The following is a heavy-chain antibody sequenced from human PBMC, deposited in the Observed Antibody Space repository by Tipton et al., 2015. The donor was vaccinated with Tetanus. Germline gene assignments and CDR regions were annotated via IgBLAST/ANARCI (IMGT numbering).Heavy chain of an antibody. V-gene: IGHV4-34*01. Sequence: TLSLTCAVYGGSFSGYYWSWIRQPPGKGLEWIGEINHSGSTNYNPSLKSRVTISVDTSKNQFSLKLSSVTAADTAVYYCARHWAVAGTRWFDPWGQGTLVTVSS. CDR3: ARHWAVAGTRWFDP. CDR2: INHSGST. CDR1: GGSFSGYY. D-gene: IGHD6-19*01. J-gene: IGHJ5*02.